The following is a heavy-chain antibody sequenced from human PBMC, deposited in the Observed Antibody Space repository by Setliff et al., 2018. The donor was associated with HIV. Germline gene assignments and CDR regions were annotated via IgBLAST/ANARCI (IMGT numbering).Heavy chain of an antibody. CDR2: INPNNGGS. Sequence: GASVKVSCKASGYTFSGYYIHWVRQAPGQGLEWVGWINPNNGGSTYAQNFQGRVTMTGDTSISTVFMELSSLRFDDTAVYYCATNPEMATINYYYYYMDVWGKGTTVTVSS. V-gene: IGHV1-2*02. CDR3: ATNPEMATINYYYYYMDV. J-gene: IGHJ6*03. CDR1: GYTFSGYY. D-gene: IGHD5-12*01.